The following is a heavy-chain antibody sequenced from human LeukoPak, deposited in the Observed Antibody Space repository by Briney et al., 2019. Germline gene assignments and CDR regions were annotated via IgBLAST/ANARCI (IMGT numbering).Heavy chain of an antibody. D-gene: IGHD2-21*01. Sequence: GASVKVSCKASGYTFTSYGISWVRQAPGQGLEWMGWISAYNGNTNYAQKLQGRVTMTTDTSTSTAYMELRSLRSDDTAVYYCARGVARRSQRAPIDYWGQGTLVTVSS. V-gene: IGHV1-18*01. CDR3: ARGVARRSQRAPIDY. CDR2: ISAYNGNT. CDR1: GYTFTSYG. J-gene: IGHJ4*02.